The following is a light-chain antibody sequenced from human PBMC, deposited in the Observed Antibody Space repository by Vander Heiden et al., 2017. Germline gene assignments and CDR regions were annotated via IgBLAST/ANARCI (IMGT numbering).Light chain of an antibody. Sequence: QSVLPQNPSAPGTPEQRVTISCSGSSSNIGSTYVYWYQHFPGTAPKLLIYRNNQRPSGVPDRFSGSKSGTSASLAISGLRSEDEADYYCATWDGSLSGVVFGGGTKLTVL. J-gene: IGLJ2*01. CDR1: SSNIGSTY. V-gene: IGLV1-47*01. CDR3: ATWDGSLSGVV. CDR2: RNN.